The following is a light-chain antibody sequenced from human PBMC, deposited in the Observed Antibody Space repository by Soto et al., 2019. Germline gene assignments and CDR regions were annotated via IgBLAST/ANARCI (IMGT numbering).Light chain of an antibody. CDR1: QSVSSN. CDR2: GAS. V-gene: IGKV3D-15*01. CDR3: QKYNNWPWIN. J-gene: IGKJ5*01. Sequence: EIVMTHSTVTLSVSRGERDTLSFSASQSVSSNLAWYQQKPGQAPRLLIYGASNRATGIPDRFSGSGSGTDFTLTIRSLKSEDFAVYYCQKYNNWPWINCGKGPRRAIK.